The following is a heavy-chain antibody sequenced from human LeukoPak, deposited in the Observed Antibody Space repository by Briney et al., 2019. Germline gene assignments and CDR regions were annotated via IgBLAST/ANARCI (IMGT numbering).Heavy chain of an antibody. V-gene: IGHV4-39*01. CDR3: ARLPGAGAGIWGLSWFDP. Sequence: SETLSLTCTVSGGSISSSSYSWGWIRQPPGKGLEWIGSIYYSGSAYYNPSLKSRVTISVDTSKNQFSLKLSSVTAADTAVYYCARLPGAGAGIWGLSWFDPWGQGTLDTVSS. CDR1: GGSISSSSYS. D-gene: IGHD6-13*01. CDR2: IYYSGSA. J-gene: IGHJ5*02.